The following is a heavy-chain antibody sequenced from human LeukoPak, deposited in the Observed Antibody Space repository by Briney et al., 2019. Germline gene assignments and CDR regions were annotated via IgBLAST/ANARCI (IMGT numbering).Heavy chain of an antibody. CDR1: GFTFSTDS. Sequence: GGSLRLSCAAAGFTFSTDSMNWVRQAPGNGMESVSYIISSSSTIYYADSLKGRFTISRDNAKNSLYLQRNSLRDEDTAVYYCARAIGAYTSSSLLYWGQGTLVTVSS. CDR2: IISSSSTI. V-gene: IGHV3-48*02. J-gene: IGHJ4*02. CDR3: ARAIGAYTSSSLLY. D-gene: IGHD6-13*01.